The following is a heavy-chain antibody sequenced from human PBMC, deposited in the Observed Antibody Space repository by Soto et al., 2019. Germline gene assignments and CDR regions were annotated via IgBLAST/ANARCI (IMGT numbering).Heavy chain of an antibody. D-gene: IGHD3-3*01. V-gene: IGHV2-5*02. J-gene: IGHJ4*02. CDR3: AHRVLRTVFGLVTTTAIYFDF. CDR1: GFSLTTRGVG. CDR2: IYWDDDK. Sequence: QITLNESGPTQVNPRQTLTLTCTFSGFSLTTRGVGVGWIRQSPGKAPEWLALIYWDDDKRYSPSLKSRLTSTKDTSKNQVVLTMADLDPADTATYYCAHRVLRTVFGLVTTTAIYFDFWGQGTPVAVSS.